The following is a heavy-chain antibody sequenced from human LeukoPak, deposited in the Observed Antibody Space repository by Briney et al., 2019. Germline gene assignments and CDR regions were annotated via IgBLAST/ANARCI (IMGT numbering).Heavy chain of an antibody. D-gene: IGHD5-24*01. V-gene: IGHV4-39*07. Sequence: SETLSLTCTVSGGSISSSSYYWGWIRQPPGKGLEWIGRIYYSESTYYNPALKSLVTISVDTSKNQFSLKLSSVTAADTAVYYCARDTMDRWGQGTLVTVSS. CDR3: ARDTMDR. CDR2: IYYSEST. CDR1: GGSISSSSYY. J-gene: IGHJ5*02.